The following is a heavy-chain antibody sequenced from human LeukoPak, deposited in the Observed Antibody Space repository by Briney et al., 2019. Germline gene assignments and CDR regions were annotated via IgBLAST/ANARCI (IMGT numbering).Heavy chain of an antibody. D-gene: IGHD3-3*01. Sequence: SETLSLTCTVSTCSISSISYYWRWIRQPPEKGLEWIGSIYYSGSTYYNPCLKSRATISLDTSTKQFSLKLSSVTPACTAVYHCERDLERSGDLFDYWGQGTLVTVSS. J-gene: IGHJ4*02. CDR2: IYYSGST. CDR1: TCSISSISYY. CDR3: ERDLERSGDLFDY. V-gene: IGHV4-39*02.